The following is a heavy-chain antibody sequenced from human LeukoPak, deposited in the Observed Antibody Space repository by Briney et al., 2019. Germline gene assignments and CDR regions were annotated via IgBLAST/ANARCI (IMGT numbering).Heavy chain of an antibody. CDR2: IYYSGST. Sequence: SETLSLTCAVSGGSISSSSYYWGWIRQPPGKGLEWIGSIYYSGSTYYNPSLKSRVTISVDTSKNQFSLKLSSVTAADTAVYYCARDALYCSGGSCYSGAFDIWGQGTMVTVSS. V-gene: IGHV4-39*07. D-gene: IGHD2-15*01. CDR3: ARDALYCSGGSCYSGAFDI. CDR1: GGSISSSSYY. J-gene: IGHJ3*02.